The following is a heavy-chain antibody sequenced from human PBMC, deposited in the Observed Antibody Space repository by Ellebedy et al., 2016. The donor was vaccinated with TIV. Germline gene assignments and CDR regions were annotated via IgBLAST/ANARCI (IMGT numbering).Heavy chain of an antibody. V-gene: IGHV3-21*01. J-gene: IGHJ6*02. CDR3: ARGRYYGMDL. CDR2: ISSSSSYI. CDR1: GFTFSSYS. Sequence: GESLKISCAASGFTFSSYSMNWVRQAPGKGLEWVSSISSSSSYIYYADSVKGRFTISRDNAKNSLYLQMNSLRAEDTALYYCARGRYYGMDLWGQGTTVTVSS.